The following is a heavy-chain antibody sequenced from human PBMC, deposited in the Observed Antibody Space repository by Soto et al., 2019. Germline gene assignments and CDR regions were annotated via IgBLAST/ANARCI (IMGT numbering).Heavy chain of an antibody. CDR1: GYSFTSYW. CDR2: IYPGDSDT. V-gene: IGHV5-51*01. CDR3: ATTLEGFGELPHFDY. J-gene: IGHJ4*02. D-gene: IGHD3-10*01. Sequence: GESLKISCKGSGYSFTSYWIGWVRQMPGKGLEWMGIIYPGDSDTRYSPSFQGQVTISADKSISTAYLQWSSLKASDTAMYYCATTLEGFGELPHFDYWGQGTLVTVSS.